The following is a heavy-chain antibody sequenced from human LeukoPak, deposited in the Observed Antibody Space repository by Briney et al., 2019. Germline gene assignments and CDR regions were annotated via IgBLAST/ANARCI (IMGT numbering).Heavy chain of an antibody. CDR1: GFTFGNYG. CDR2: IVSDATKD. V-gene: IGHV3-30*02. Sequence: PGGSLRLSCAASGFTFGNYGMHWVRQPPDNVLGWVAFIVSDATKDQYGDSVKGRSTISRDNSKSTLYLQMNSLRFEDTAVYYCATVGQREYPSYFAYWGQGTQVTVS. CDR3: ATVGQREYPSYFAY. D-gene: IGHD2/OR15-2a*01. J-gene: IGHJ4*02.